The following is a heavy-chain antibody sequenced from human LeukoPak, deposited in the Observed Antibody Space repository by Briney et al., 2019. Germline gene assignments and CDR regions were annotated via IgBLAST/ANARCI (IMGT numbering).Heavy chain of an antibody. J-gene: IGHJ4*02. V-gene: IGHV3-20*04. Sequence: GGSLRLSCAASGFTFSSYWMSWVRQAPGKGLEWVSGINWNGGSTGYADSVKGRFTISRDNAKNSLYLQMNSLRAEDTALYYCARENYGDYGYWGQGTLVTVSS. CDR2: INWNGGST. CDR1: GFTFSSYW. D-gene: IGHD4-17*01. CDR3: ARENYGDYGY.